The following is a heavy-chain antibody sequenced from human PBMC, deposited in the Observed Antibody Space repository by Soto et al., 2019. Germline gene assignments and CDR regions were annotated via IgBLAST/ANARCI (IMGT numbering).Heavy chain of an antibody. J-gene: IGHJ4*02. D-gene: IGHD6-13*01. CDR1: GFTFSIYA. V-gene: IGHV3-23*01. Sequence: EVQLLESGGGLVQPGGSLRLSCAAAGFTFSIYAMSWVRQAPGKGLEWVSAISGSGGSTYYADSVKGRFTISRDNSKNTLYLQMNSLRADDTAVYYCAKATRGGAAPLTRDYWGQGTLVTVSS. CDR3: AKATRGGAAPLTRDY. CDR2: ISGSGGST.